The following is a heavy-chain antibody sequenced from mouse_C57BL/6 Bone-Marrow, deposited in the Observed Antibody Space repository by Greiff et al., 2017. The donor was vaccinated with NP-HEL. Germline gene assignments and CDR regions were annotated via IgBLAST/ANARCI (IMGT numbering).Heavy chain of an antibody. Sequence: VQLKESGAELVRPGSSVKMSCKTSGYTFTSYGINWVKQRPGQGLEWIGYIYIGNGYTEYNEKFKGKATLTSDTSSSIAYMQLSSLTSEDSAIYFCARRRVVDQDWYFDVWGTGTTVTVSS. V-gene: IGHV1-58*01. CDR1: GYTFTSYG. J-gene: IGHJ1*03. CDR2: IYIGNGYT. CDR3: ARRRVVDQDWYFDV. D-gene: IGHD1-1*01.